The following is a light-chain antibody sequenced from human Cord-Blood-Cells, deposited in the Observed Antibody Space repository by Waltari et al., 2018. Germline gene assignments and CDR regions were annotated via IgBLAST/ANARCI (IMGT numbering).Light chain of an antibody. CDR1: SRAVGGYNY. Sequence: QSALTQPASVSGSPGQSITISCTGTSRAVGGYNYVPWYQQHPGKAPKLMIYDVSNRPSGVSNRFSGSKSGNTASLTISGLQAEDEADYYCSSYTSSSLVVFGGGTKLTVL. J-gene: IGLJ2*01. V-gene: IGLV2-14*01. CDR2: DVS. CDR3: SSYTSSSLVV.